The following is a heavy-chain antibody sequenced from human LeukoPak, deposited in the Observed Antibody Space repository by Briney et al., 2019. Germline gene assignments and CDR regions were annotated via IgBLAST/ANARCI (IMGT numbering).Heavy chain of an antibody. J-gene: IGHJ4*02. CDR3: ARDLSIGDTLDY. V-gene: IGHV1-2*02. D-gene: IGHD2-21*02. CDR1: GYTFTGYY. Sequence: GASVKVSCKASGYTFTGYYMHWVRQAPGQGLEWMGWINPNSGGTNYAQKLQGRVTMTTDTSTSTAYMELRSLRSDDTAVYYCARDLSIGDTLDYWGQGTLVTVSS. CDR2: INPNSGGT.